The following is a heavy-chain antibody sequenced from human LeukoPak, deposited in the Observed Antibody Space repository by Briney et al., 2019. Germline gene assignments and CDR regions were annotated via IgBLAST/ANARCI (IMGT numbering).Heavy chain of an antibody. Sequence: ASVKVSCKASGYTFTRYYLHWVRQAPGQGLEWMGWINPNSGGTNYAQKFQGRVTMTRDTSISTAYMEVSRLSSDETAVYYCGRVGGPGYSGGWYGYWGQGTLVTVSS. V-gene: IGHV1-2*02. CDR3: GRVGGPGYSGGWYGY. CDR2: INPNSGGT. CDR1: GYTFTRYY. J-gene: IGHJ4*02. D-gene: IGHD6-19*01.